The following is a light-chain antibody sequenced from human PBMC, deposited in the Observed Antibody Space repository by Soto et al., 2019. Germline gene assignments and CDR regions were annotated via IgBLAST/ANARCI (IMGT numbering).Light chain of an antibody. CDR3: QHYNSYSEA. Sequence: DIQMTQSPSSLSASVGDRVTITCQASQDISNYLNWYQQKPGKAPKLLIYDASNLETGVPSRFSGSGSGTDFTFTISSLQPEDIATYYCQHYNSYSEAFGQATKVDIK. CDR2: DAS. J-gene: IGKJ1*01. V-gene: IGKV1-33*01. CDR1: QDISNY.